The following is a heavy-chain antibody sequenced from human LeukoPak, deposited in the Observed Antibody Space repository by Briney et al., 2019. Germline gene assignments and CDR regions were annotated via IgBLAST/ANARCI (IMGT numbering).Heavy chain of an antibody. J-gene: IGHJ4*02. Sequence: GGSLRLSCAASGFSFNTYGMHWVGQAPGKGLEWVAFIRYDGSNAHGGSNEYYVDSVKGRFTISRDNSKNMLYLQMNSLRPEDTAMYYCVGDFDYWGQGTLVTVSS. V-gene: IGHV3-NL1*01. D-gene: IGHD3-16*01. CDR1: GFSFNTYG. CDR2: IRYDGSNAHGGSNE. CDR3: VGDFDY.